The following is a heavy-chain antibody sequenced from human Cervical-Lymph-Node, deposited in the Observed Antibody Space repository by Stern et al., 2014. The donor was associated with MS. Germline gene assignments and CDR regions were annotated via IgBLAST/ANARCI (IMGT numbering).Heavy chain of an antibody. CDR2: ISGNSCDT. V-gene: IGHV1-18*01. CDR1: GYTFPTYG. CDR3: VYTSSLGGVLFEY. Sequence: VQLVESGAEVKKPGASVKVSCKASGYTFPTYGFNWVRQAPGQGLAWGGWISGNSCDTNYAPKLQGRVSMTTNTSTLTAYMELRNLRSDDTAVYYCVYTSSLGGVLFEYWGQGSLVTVSS. D-gene: IGHD6-6*01. J-gene: IGHJ4*02.